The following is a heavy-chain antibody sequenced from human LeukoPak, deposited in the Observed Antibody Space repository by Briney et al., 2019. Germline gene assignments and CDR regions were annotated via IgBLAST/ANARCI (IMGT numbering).Heavy chain of an antibody. CDR3: AGMRVARGLNNWFDP. CDR1: GDSITSADY. CDR2: IYTTGST. V-gene: IGHV4-38-2*02. J-gene: IGHJ5*02. Sequence: SETLSLTCTVSGDSITSADYWGWIRQSAGKGLEWIGRIYTTGSTSYNPSLRTRVTISADTSKNQFSLKLSSVTTTDTAVYYCAGMRVARGLNNWFDPWGQGALVTVSS. D-gene: IGHD3-10*01.